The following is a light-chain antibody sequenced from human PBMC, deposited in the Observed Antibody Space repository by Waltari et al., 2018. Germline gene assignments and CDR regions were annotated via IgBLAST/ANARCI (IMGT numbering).Light chain of an antibody. J-gene: IGKJ1*01. V-gene: IGKV3-11*01. Sequence: EIVLTQSPATLSLSPGERATLSCRASQSLSSYLAWYQHKPGQAPRLLIYDASHRATGLPARFSGRGSETVLTLTISSLEPEDFAVYYCQQRYNWPRTFGQGTQVEIK. CDR1: QSLSSY. CDR2: DAS. CDR3: QQRYNWPRT.